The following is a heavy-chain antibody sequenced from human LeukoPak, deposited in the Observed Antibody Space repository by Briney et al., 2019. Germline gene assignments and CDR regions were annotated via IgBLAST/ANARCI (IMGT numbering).Heavy chain of an antibody. CDR2: ISWNSGSI. D-gene: IGHD6-19*01. CDR1: GFTFDDYA. CDR3: AKESSSGYYFDY. V-gene: IGHV3-9*03. J-gene: IGHJ4*02. Sequence: GGSLRLSCAASGFTFDDYAMDWVRQAPGKGLEWVSGISWNSGSIGYADSVKGRFTISRDNAKNSLYLQMNSLRAEDMALYYCAKESSSGYYFDYWGQGTLVTVSS.